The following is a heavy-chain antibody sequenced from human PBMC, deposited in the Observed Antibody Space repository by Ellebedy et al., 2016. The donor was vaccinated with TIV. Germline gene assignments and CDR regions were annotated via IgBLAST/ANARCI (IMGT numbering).Heavy chain of an antibody. J-gene: IGHJ4*02. CDR3: ARGLAFDY. Sequence: GESLKISCAASGSTVSCNYMSWVRQAPGKGLEWVSLINSDDATHYADSVKGRFTISRDNFKNTLFLQMSSLRVEDTAVYYCARGLAFDYWGRGTLVTVSS. D-gene: IGHD3-9*01. V-gene: IGHV3-66*01. CDR2: INSDDAT. CDR1: GSTVSCNY.